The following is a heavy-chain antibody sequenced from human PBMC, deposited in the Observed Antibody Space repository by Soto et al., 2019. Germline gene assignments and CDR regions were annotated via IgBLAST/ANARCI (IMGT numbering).Heavy chain of an antibody. CDR3: ARDISSDYGMDV. CDR1: GGTFSSYA. Sequence: QVQLVQSGAEVKKPGSSVNVSCKASGGTFSSYAISWVRQAPGQGLEWMGGIIAIFGTANYAQKFQGRVTITADESTSKDYMELSRLRSEDTAVYYCARDISSDYGMDVGGQGTTVTVSS. CDR2: IIAIFGTA. D-gene: IGHD6-6*01. J-gene: IGHJ6*02. V-gene: IGHV1-69*01.